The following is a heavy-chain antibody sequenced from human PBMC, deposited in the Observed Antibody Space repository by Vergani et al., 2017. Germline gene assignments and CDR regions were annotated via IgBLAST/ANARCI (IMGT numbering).Heavy chain of an antibody. Sequence: QVQLQQWGPGLLKPSETLSLTCAVYGGSLSGYYWSWIRLAPGTGLEWIGEINHSGTINYNPTLKSPFNVSIDTSRDHFSLKLRSVSAADTAVYFCARRAERWETLLRDDFEVWGQGTFVTVSP. D-gene: IGHD1-26*01. CDR1: GGSLSGYY. V-gene: IGHV4-34*01. CDR3: ARRAERWETLLRDDFEV. CDR2: INHSGTI. J-gene: IGHJ3*01.